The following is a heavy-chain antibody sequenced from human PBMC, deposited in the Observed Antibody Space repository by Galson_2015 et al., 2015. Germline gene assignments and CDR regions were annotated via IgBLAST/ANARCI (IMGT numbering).Heavy chain of an antibody. CDR3: ASQGYYYDSSGQSRYYFDY. CDR2: ISSSGSTI. D-gene: IGHD3-22*01. V-gene: IGHV3-48*03. CDR1: GLTFSSYE. J-gene: IGHJ4*02. Sequence: SLRLSCAASGLTFSSYEMNWVRQAPGKGLEWVSYISSSGSTIYYADSVKGRFTISRDNAKNSLYLQMNSLRAEDTAVYYCASQGYYYDSSGQSRYYFDYWGQGTLVTVSS.